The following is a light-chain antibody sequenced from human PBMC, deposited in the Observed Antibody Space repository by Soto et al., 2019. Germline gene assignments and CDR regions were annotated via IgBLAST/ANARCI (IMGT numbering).Light chain of an antibody. V-gene: IGKV3-15*01. J-gene: IGKJ5*01. CDR3: QQYNNWPPRYT. CDR2: NAS. CDR1: QSISSN. Sequence: SPATLSVSPGERATLSCRASQSISSNLAWYQQKPGQAPRLLIYNASTRATGIPARFSGSGSGTEFTLTISSLQSEDFAVYYCQQYNNWPPRYTFGQGTRLEIK.